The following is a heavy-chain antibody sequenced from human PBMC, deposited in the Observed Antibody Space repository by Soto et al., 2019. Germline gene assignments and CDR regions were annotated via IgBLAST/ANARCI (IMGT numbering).Heavy chain of an antibody. CDR3: AREFGNTILPLDY. D-gene: IGHD2-15*01. V-gene: IGHV3-74*01. Sequence: EVQLVESGGGLVQPGGSLRLSCAASGFTFSTYWMHWVRQTPGKGLVWVSRVNGDGTSTAYADSVRGRFTISRDNAKNTVSLEMSSLGDEDTAVYYCAREFGNTILPLDYWGQGTLVTVSS. CDR1: GFTFSTYW. J-gene: IGHJ4*02. CDR2: VNGDGTST.